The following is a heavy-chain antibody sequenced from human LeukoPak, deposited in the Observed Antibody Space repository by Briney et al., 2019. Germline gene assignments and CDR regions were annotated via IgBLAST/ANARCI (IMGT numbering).Heavy chain of an antibody. CDR1: GFAFNFYA. CDR2: INANGVNT. CDR3: ARGFELITFGGAIGKLNWFDS. V-gene: IGHV3-23*01. Sequence: GGSLRLSCTASGFAFNFYAMTWVRQAPGKGLQWVSTINANGVNTYYADSVRGRFTISRDNSKDTLYLQMYSLRAEDTAVYYCARGFELITFGGAIGKLNWFDSWGQGTLVTVSS. J-gene: IGHJ5*01. D-gene: IGHD3-16*02.